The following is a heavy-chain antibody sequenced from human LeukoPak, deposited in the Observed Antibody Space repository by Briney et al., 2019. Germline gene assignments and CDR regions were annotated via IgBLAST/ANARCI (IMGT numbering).Heavy chain of an antibody. CDR3: ARAAAGVVGLDY. CDR2: INPNSGGT. D-gene: IGHD6-13*01. CDR1: GYTFTGYY. J-gene: IGHJ4*02. V-gene: IGHV1-2*02. Sequence: GASVKVSCKASGYTFTGYYMHWVRQAPGQGLEWMGWINPNSGGTNYAQKFQGRVTMTRDTPISTAYMELSRLRSDDTAVYYCARAAAGVVGLDYWGQGTLVTVSS.